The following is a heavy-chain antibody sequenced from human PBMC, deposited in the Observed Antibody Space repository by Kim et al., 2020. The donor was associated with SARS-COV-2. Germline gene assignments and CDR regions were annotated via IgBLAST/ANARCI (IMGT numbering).Heavy chain of an antibody. CDR2: IWYDGSNK. V-gene: IGHV3-33*01. Sequence: GGSLRLSCAASGFTFSSYGMHWVRQAPGKGLEWVAVIWYDGSNKYYADSVKGRFTISRDNSKNTLYLQMNSLRAEDTAVYYCAIVGNPTGTVLWFGEFYSVHWGQGTLVTVSS. J-gene: IGHJ4*02. D-gene: IGHD3-10*01. CDR3: AIVGNPTGTVLWFGEFYSVH. CDR1: GFTFSSYG.